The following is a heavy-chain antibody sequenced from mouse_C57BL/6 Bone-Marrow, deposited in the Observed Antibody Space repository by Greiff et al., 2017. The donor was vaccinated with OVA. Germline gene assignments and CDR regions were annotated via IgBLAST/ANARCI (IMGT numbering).Heavy chain of an antibody. CDR3: ARDPPYYYGDYFDY. D-gene: IGHD1-1*01. CDR2: ISDGGSYT. Sequence: EVQGVESGGGLVKPGGSLKLSCAASGFTFSSYAMSWVRQTPEKRLEWVATISDGGSYTYYPDNVKGRFTISRDNAKNNLYLQMSHLKSEDTAMYYCARDPPYYYGDYFDYWGQGTTLTVSS. J-gene: IGHJ2*01. CDR1: GFTFSSYA. V-gene: IGHV5-4*01.